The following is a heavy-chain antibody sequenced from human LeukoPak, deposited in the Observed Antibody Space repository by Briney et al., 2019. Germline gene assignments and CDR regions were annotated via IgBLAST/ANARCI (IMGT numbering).Heavy chain of an antibody. Sequence: GESLRLSCAASGFTFSSYSMNWVRQAPGKGLEWVSSISSSSSYIYYADSVKGRFTISRDNAKNSLYLQMNSLRAEDKAVYYCARGGYDSSGYYPLDYWGQGTLVTVSS. D-gene: IGHD3-22*01. CDR2: ISSSSSYI. CDR1: GFTFSSYS. CDR3: ARGGYDSSGYYPLDY. V-gene: IGHV3-21*01. J-gene: IGHJ4*02.